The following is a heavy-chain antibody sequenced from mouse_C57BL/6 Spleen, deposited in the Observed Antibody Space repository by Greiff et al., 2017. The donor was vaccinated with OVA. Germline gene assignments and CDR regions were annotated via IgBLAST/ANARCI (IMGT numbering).Heavy chain of an antibody. V-gene: IGHV1-59*01. Sequence: VKLQQPGAELVRPGTSVKLSCKASGYTFTSYWMHWVKQRPGQGLEWIGVIDPSDSYTNYNQKFKGKATLTVDTSSSTAYMQLSSLTSEDSAVYYCARPHYGYDVGFAYWGQGTLVTVSA. CDR3: ARPHYGYDVGFAY. CDR2: IDPSDSYT. D-gene: IGHD2-2*01. J-gene: IGHJ3*01. CDR1: GYTFTSYW.